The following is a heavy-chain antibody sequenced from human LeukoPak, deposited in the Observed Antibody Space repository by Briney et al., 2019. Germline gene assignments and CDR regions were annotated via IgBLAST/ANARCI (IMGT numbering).Heavy chain of an antibody. J-gene: IGHJ4*02. CDR1: GGSLSGYY. Sequence: SETLSLTCAVYGGSLSGYYWSWIRQPPGKGLEWIGEINHSGSTNYNPSLKSRVTISVDTSKNQFSLKLSSVTAADTALYYCGRSAGFVHFDHWGQGTLVTVSS. CDR2: INHSGST. D-gene: IGHD3-16*01. V-gene: IGHV4-34*01. CDR3: GRSAGFVHFDH.